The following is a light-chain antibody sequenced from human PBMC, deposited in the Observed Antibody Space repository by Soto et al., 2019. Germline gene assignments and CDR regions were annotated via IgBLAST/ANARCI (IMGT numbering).Light chain of an antibody. CDR1: QDISHY. Sequence: DIQLTQSPSSLSPSVGDRVTITCQASQDISHYLSWYQQKPGKAPKLLIYDASNEEAGVPSRFSGSGSGTHFTFTISSLQPEDIATYYCQQYDNLPLTFGPGTKVDIK. CDR2: DAS. V-gene: IGKV1-33*01. J-gene: IGKJ3*01. CDR3: QQYDNLPLT.